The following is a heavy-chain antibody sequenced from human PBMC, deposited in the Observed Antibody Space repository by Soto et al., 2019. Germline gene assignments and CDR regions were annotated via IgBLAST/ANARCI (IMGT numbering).Heavy chain of an antibody. J-gene: IGHJ4*02. V-gene: IGHV3-53*01. D-gene: IGHD6-6*01. CDR1: GFTVSSNY. CDR3: AILSN. Sequence: GGSLRLSCAASGFTVSSNYMNWVRQAPGKGLEWVSIIYSDGTTSYADSVKGRFTISRDNFKNTLHLQMNSLRAEDTAVYYCAILSNWGQGALVTVSS. CDR2: IYSDGTT.